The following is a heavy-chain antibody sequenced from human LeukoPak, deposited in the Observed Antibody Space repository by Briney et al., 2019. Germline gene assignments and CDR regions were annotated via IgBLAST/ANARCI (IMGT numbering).Heavy chain of an antibody. CDR3: ARDCSSTSCYARHWFDP. J-gene: IGHJ5*02. D-gene: IGHD2-2*01. V-gene: IGHV3-21*01. Sequence: GGSLRLSCAASGFTFSSYSMNWVRQAPGKGLEWVSSISSSSSYIYYADSVKGRFTISRDNAKNSLYLQMNSLRAEDTAVYYCARDCSSTSCYARHWFDPWGQGTLVTVSS. CDR1: GFTFSSYS. CDR2: ISSSSSYI.